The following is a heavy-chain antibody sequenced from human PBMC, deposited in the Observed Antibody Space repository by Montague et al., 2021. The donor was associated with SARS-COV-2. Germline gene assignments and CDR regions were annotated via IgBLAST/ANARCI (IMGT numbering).Heavy chain of an antibody. D-gene: IGHD3-3*01. CDR2: ISSSSSYI. J-gene: IGHJ4*02. CDR3: ARGWGDITIFGVVIILTAGASDY. V-gene: IGHV3-21*01. Sequence: SGAEVKKPGESLRISCKGSGYSFTSYWISWVRQMPGKGLEWVSSISSSSSYIYYADSVKGRFTISRDNAKNSLYLQMNSLRAEDTAVYYCARGWGDITIFGVVIILTAGASDYWGQGTLVTVSS. CDR1: GYSFTSYW.